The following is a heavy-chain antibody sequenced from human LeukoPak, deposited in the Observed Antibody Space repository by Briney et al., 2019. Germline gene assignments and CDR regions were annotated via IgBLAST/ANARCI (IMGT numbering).Heavy chain of an antibody. D-gene: IGHD3-9*01. Sequence: GGSLRLSCAASGFTLSTYDMHWVRQPTGEGLEWVSIIYRAGDTYYPGSVKGRFTISRDNSKNTLYLQMNSLRAEDSAVYYCARAYYDILTGYFRYYYYGMDVWGQGTTVTVSS. J-gene: IGHJ6*02. V-gene: IGHV3-13*01. CDR3: ARAYYDILTGYFRYYYYGMDV. CDR2: IYRAGDT. CDR1: GFTLSTYD.